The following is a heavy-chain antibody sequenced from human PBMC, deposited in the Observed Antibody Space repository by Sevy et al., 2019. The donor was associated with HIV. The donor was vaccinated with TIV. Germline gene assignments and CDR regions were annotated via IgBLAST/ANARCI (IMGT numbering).Heavy chain of an antibody. D-gene: IGHD6-19*01. J-gene: IGHJ6*02. Sequence: GSLRLSCAASGFTFSSYWMSWVRQAPGKGLEWVANIKQDGSDKYYVDSVKGRFIISRDNARNSLYVQMNSLRAEDTAVYYCARDQSGVAGVYYCYGMDVWGQGTTVTVSS. V-gene: IGHV3-7*01. CDR2: IKQDGSDK. CDR3: ARDQSGVAGVYYCYGMDV. CDR1: GFTFSSYW.